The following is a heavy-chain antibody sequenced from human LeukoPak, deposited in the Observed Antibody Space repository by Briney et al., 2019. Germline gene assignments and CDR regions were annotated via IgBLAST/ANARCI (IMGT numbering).Heavy chain of an antibody. Sequence: GGSLRLSCAASGFTFSSYGMHWVRQAPGKGLEWVAFIRYDGSNKYYADSVKGRFTISRDNSKNTLYLQMNSLRAEDTAVYYCAKGKGGSYYMNYNFDYWGRGTLVTVSS. CDR1: GFTFSSYG. D-gene: IGHD1-26*01. J-gene: IGHJ4*02. CDR3: AKGKGGSYYMNYNFDY. CDR2: IRYDGSNK. V-gene: IGHV3-30*02.